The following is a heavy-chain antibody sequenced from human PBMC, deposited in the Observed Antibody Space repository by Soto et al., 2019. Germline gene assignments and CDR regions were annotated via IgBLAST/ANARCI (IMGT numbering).Heavy chain of an antibody. CDR1: GFTFSSYW. CDR2: IKQDGSEK. V-gene: IGHV3-7*03. D-gene: IGHD2-2*02. CDR3: ARDFCSTNSCYKPAGKDV. Sequence: GGSLRLSCAASGFTFSSYWMSWVRQAPGKGLEWVANIKQDGSEKYYMDSVKGRFTTSRDNAKKSLYLQMNSLRAEDTAVYYCARDFCSTNSCYKPAGKDVWGQGTTVTVLL. J-gene: IGHJ6*01.